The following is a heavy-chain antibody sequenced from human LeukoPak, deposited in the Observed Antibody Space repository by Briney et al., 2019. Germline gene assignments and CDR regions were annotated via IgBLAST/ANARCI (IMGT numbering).Heavy chain of an antibody. CDR2: IYYSGST. D-gene: IGHD3-16*01. CDR1: GGSIYNEY. J-gene: IGHJ4*02. CDR3: ARHYGGGFDY. Sequence: SETLSLTCTVSGGSIYNEYWSWIRQPPGKELEWIGYIYYSGSTNYNPSLKSRVTISVDTSKNQVSLILSSVIAADTAVYYCARHYGGGFDYWGQGTLVTVSS. V-gene: IGHV4-59*01.